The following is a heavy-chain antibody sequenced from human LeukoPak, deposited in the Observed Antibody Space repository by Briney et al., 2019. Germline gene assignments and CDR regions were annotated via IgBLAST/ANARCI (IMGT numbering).Heavy chain of an antibody. CDR2: MNPNSGNT. J-gene: IGHJ3*02. Sequence: ASVKVSCKASGYTFTSYDINWVRQATGQGLEWMGWMNPNSGNTGYAQKFQGRVTMTRNTSISTAYMELSSLRSEDTAVYYCARNSVFSGYDYGVVHDAFDIWGQGTTVTVSS. CDR1: GYTFTSYD. CDR3: ARNSVFSGYDYGVVHDAFDI. V-gene: IGHV1-8*01. D-gene: IGHD5-12*01.